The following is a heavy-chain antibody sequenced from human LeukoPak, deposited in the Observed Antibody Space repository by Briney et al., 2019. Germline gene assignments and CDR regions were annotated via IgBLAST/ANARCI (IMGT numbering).Heavy chain of an antibody. CDR2: ISSSTNTI. J-gene: IGHJ4*02. CDR1: GFTFSSYT. CDR3: ARGWAGGSGNFYTGSYFDY. Sequence: PGGSLRLSRAASGFTFSSYTMNWVRQAPGKGLEWLSHISSSTNTIYYADSVKGRFTISRDNAKNSLYLQMNSLRDEDTAVYYCARGWAGGSGNFYTGSYFDYWGQGTLVTVSS. V-gene: IGHV3-48*02. D-gene: IGHD3-10*01.